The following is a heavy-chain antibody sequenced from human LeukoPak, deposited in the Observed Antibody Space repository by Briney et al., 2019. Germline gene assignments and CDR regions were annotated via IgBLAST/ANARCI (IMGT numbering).Heavy chain of an antibody. CDR1: GGSISSSSYY. V-gene: IGHV4-39*07. D-gene: IGHD5-24*01. CDR3: ASIESWLQFKRGGVDY. CDR2: IYYSGST. Sequence: SETLSLTCTVSGGSISSSSYYWGWIRQPPGKGLEWIGSIYYSGSTYYNPSLKSRVTISVDTSKNQFSLKLSSVAAADPAVYYCASIESWLQFKRGGVDYWGQGTLVTVFS. J-gene: IGHJ4*02.